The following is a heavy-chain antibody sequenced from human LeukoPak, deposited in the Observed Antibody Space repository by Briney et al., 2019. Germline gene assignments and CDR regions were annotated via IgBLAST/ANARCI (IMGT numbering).Heavy chain of an antibody. J-gene: IGHJ5*02. Sequence: GGSLRLSCAASGFTFSSYWMSWVRQAPGKGPEWVANIKQDGSEKYYVDSVKGRFTISRDNAKNSLFLQMNNLRAEDTAVYHCARGGWFFDPWGQGTPVTVSS. CDR1: GFTFSSYW. CDR2: IKQDGSEK. D-gene: IGHD3-10*01. V-gene: IGHV3-7*05. CDR3: ARGGWFFDP.